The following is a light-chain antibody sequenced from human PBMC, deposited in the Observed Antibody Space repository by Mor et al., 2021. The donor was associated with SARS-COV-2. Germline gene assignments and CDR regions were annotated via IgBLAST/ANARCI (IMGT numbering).Light chain of an antibody. CDR3: QQYYTALYT. CDR2: CAS. J-gene: IGKJ2*01. V-gene: IGKV4-1*01. Sequence: KPGQSPKLHIYCASIRDSGVPDRFVGSGSWRDFALTITSLQPDDVAVYYFQQYYTALYTFGQGTKVELK.